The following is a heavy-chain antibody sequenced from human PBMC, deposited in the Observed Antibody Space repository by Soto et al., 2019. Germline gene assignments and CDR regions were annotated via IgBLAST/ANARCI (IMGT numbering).Heavy chain of an antibody. V-gene: IGHV3-21*01. CDR2: ISVSSDFL. D-gene: IGHD4-17*01. J-gene: IGHJ6*02. CDR1: GFTFSNSI. Sequence: GGSLRLSCAASGFTFSNSIINWVRQAPGQGLEWVSSISVSSDFLYYADSVKGRFTISRDTATNSLYLQMNSLRAEDTAVYYCARAMTTVTTKGVYYGMDVWGQGTTVTVSS. CDR3: ARAMTTVTTKGVYYGMDV.